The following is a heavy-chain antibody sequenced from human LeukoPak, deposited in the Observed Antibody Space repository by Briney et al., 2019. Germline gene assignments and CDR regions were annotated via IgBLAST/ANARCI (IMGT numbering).Heavy chain of an antibody. CDR1: RFTIHLHG. J-gene: IGHJ4*02. CDR2: IKQDGSDK. V-gene: IGHV3-7*01. CDR3: ARYFDSSGYSHIRFDY. Sequence: GGSLRLSCAVSRFTIHLHGLHWVRQAPGKGLEWVGSIKQDGSDKYYVESVKGRFTISRDNAKNSLYLQMNSLRVEDTAVYYCARYFDSSGYSHIRFDYWGQGALVTVSS. D-gene: IGHD3-22*01.